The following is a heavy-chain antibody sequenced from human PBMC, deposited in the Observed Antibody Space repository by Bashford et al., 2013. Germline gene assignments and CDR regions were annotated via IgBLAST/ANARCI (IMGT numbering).Heavy chain of an antibody. D-gene: IGHD4-11*01. CDR1: GYTFTSYG. J-gene: IGHJ1*01. V-gene: IGHV1-18*01. CDR3: AREGYSNGYFQD. CDR2: ISPYNGNT. Sequence: VASVKVSCKTSGYTFTSYGISWVRQAPGQGLEWMGWISPYNGNTRYAQKLQGRVTMTTDTSTSTAHMELRSLRSDDTAVYYCAREGYSNGYFQDWGLGTPVTVSS.